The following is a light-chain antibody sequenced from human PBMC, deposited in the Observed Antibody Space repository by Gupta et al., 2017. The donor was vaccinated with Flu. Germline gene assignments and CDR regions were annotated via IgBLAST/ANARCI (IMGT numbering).Light chain of an antibody. CDR1: SSNIGSNS. V-gene: IGLV1-51*02. CDR3: VKWAGRLSAFM. CDR2: ENN. Sequence: QSVLTQPPSVSAAPGQKVTISCSGSSSNIGSNSVSWYQQFPGTAPKLLIFENNKRPSGIPDRFSGSKSGTSATLDITGLQTGDEADYYCVKWAGRLSAFMFGGGTKVTVL. J-gene: IGLJ3*02.